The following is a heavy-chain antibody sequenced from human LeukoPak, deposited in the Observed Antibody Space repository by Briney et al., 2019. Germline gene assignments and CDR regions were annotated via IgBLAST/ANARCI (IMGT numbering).Heavy chain of an antibody. V-gene: IGHV3-30-3*01. D-gene: IGHD5-18*01. J-gene: IGHJ4*02. Sequence: GGSLRLSCAASGFTFSSYAMHWVRQAPGKGLEWVAVISYDGGNKYYADSVKGRFTISRDNSKNTLYLQMNSLRAEDTAVYYCARGLSSYGYFDYWGQGTLVTVSS. CDR2: ISYDGGNK. CDR1: GFTFSSYA. CDR3: ARGLSSYGYFDY.